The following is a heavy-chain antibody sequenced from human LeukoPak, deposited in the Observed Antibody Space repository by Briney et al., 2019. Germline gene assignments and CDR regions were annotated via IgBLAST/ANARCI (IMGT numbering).Heavy chain of an antibody. Sequence: GASVKVSCKASGYTFTRYGMSWVRQAPGQGLEWMGWISAYNGNTNYAQKLQGRVTMTTDTSTSKAYMELRSLRSDDTAVYYCARVTMVRGVIRKSPFDYWGQGTLVTVSS. V-gene: IGHV1-18*01. CDR1: GYTFTRYG. CDR2: ISAYNGNT. CDR3: ARVTMVRGVIRKSPFDY. J-gene: IGHJ4*02. D-gene: IGHD3-10*01.